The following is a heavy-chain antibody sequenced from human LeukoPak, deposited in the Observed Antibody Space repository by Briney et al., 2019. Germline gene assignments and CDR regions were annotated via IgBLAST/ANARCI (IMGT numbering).Heavy chain of an antibody. CDR3: ARNHYGSGSPLDY. CDR2: IYYSGST. CDR1: GGSVSSGSYY. V-gene: IGHV4-61*01. J-gene: IGHJ4*02. Sequence: SETLSLTCTVSGGSVSSGSYYWSWIRQPPGKGLEWIGYIYYSGSTNYNPSLKSRVTISVGTSKNQFSLKLSSVTAADTAVYYCARNHYGSGSPLDYWGQGTLVTVSS. D-gene: IGHD3-10*01.